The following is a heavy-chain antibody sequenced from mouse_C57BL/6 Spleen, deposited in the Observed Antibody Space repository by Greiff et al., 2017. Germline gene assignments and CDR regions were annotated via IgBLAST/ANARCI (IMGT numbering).Heavy chain of an antibody. Sequence: EVKLMESGGGLVKPGGSLKLSCAASGFTFSDYGMHWVRQAPEKGLEWVAYISSGSSTIYYADTVKGRFTISRDNAKNTLFLQMTSLRSEDTAMYYCARRNWGGYAMDYWGQGTSVTVSS. V-gene: IGHV5-17*01. CDR1: GFTFSDYG. D-gene: IGHD4-1*01. J-gene: IGHJ4*01. CDR2: ISSGSSTI. CDR3: ARRNWGGYAMDY.